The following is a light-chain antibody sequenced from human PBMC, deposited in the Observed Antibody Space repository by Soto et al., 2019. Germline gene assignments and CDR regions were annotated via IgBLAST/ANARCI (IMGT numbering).Light chain of an antibody. CDR1: GSDVGGYDY. CDR3: SSYTSSSTYV. Sequence: QSVLTQPPSVSLSPGQSITISCTGTGSDVGGYDYVSWYQHHPGKAPKVMIYGVTNRPSGVSNRFSGSKSGNTASLTISGLLAEDEADYYCSSYTSSSTYVFGTGTKVTVL. J-gene: IGLJ1*01. V-gene: IGLV2-14*01. CDR2: GVT.